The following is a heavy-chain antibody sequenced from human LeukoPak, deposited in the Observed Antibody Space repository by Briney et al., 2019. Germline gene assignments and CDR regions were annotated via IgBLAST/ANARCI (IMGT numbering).Heavy chain of an antibody. V-gene: IGHV4-59*08. CDR2: IYYSGST. CDR3: ARHWCSSTSCYTSWFDP. CDR1: GGSISSYY. Sequence: SETLSLTCTVSGGSISSYYWSWIRQPPGKGLEWIGYIYYSGSTNYNPSLKSRVTISVDTSKNQFSLKLSSVTAADTAVYYCARHWCSSTSCYTSWFDPWGQGTLVTVSS. D-gene: IGHD2-2*02. J-gene: IGHJ5*02.